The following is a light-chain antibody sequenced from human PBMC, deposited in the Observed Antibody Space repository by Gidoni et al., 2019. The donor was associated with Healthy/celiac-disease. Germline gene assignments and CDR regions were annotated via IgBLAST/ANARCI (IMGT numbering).Light chain of an antibody. CDR1: QGISNY. V-gene: IGKV1-9*01. CDR2: GAS. J-gene: IGKJ2*03. Sequence: DIQLTQSPSFLSASVGDRVMITCRASQGISNYLSWYQQKPRKAPKLLIYGASTLQSGVPSRFSGRGAGTEFTLTSSSLQPEDFATYYCQQIDSSPYSFGQGTKLEIK. CDR3: QQIDSSPYS.